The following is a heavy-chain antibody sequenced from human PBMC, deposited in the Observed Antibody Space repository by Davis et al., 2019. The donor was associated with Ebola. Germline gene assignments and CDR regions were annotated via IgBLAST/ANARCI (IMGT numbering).Heavy chain of an antibody. CDR1: GDSISRGSYY. CDR2: IYSSGTT. CDR3: ARDSGSYLDWFDH. D-gene: IGHD1-26*01. V-gene: IGHV4-61*09. Sequence: PSETLSLTCTVSGDSISRGSYYWNWIRQPAGKGLEWIGHIYSSGTTNYSPSLKSRATISVDTSKNQFSLKLNSVTAVDTAVYYCARDSGSYLDWFDHWGQGALVTVSS. J-gene: IGHJ5*02.